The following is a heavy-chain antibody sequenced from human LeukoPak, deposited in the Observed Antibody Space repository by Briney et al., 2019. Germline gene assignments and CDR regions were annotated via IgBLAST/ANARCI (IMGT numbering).Heavy chain of an antibody. CDR1: GFTFSSYG. V-gene: IGHV3-33*01. CDR2: IWYDGSNK. D-gene: IGHD3-22*01. J-gene: IGHJ4*02. CDR3: ARDKPPPYYYDSSGIFDY. Sequence: PGRSLRLSCAASGFTFSSYGMHWVRQAPGKGREWVAAIWYDGSNKYYADSVKGRFTISRDNSKNTLYLQMNSLRAEDTAVYYCARDKPPPYYYDSSGIFDYWGQGTLVTVSS.